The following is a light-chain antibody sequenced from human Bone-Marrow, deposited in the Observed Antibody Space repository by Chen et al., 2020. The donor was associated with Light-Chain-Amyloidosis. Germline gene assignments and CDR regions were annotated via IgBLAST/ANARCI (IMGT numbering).Light chain of an antibody. J-gene: IGLJ3*02. CDR2: DDS. V-gene: IGLV3-21*02. Sequence: YVLTQPSSVSVAPGQTATIACGGNNIGTTSVHWYQQTPGQAPLLVVYDDSDRPSGLPGRLSGPNAGNTATLTISRVEAGDEADYCCQVWDRSSDRPVFGGGTKLTVL. CDR1: NIGTTS. CDR3: QVWDRSSDRPV.